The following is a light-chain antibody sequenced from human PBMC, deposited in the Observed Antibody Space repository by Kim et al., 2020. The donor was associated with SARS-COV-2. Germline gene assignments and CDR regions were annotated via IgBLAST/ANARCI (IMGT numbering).Light chain of an antibody. Sequence: DIQMTQSPSSLSASVGDRVTITCQASQDISNYLNWYQQKPGKAPKLLIYDASNLETGVPSRFSGSGSGTDFTLTISSLQPEDIATYYCQQYDNPYTFGQGTKLEI. V-gene: IGKV1-33*01. CDR1: QDISNY. J-gene: IGKJ2*01. CDR2: DAS. CDR3: QQYDNPYT.